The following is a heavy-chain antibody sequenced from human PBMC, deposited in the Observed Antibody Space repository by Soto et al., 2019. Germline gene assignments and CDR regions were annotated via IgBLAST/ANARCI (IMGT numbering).Heavy chain of an antibody. CDR3: ARDLGGGANWYYYDTGYYYGMDV. CDR2: ISYDGSNK. Sequence: QVQLVESGGGVVQPGRSLRLSCAASGFTFSSYAMHWVRQAPGKGLEWVAVISYDGSNKYYADSVKGRFTISRDNSKNTLYLQMNSLRAEDTAVYYFARDLGGGANWYYYDTGYYYGMDVWGQGTTVTVSS. J-gene: IGHJ6*02. CDR1: GFTFSSYA. D-gene: IGHD3-22*01. V-gene: IGHV3-30-3*01.